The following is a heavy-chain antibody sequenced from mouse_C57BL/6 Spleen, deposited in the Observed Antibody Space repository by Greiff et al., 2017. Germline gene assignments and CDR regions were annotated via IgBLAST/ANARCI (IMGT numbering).Heavy chain of an antibody. D-gene: IGHD3-2*02. CDR1: GYTFTDYY. CDR3: ATRQLRLRGAMDY. CDR2: INPYNGGT. V-gene: IGHV1-19*01. J-gene: IGHJ4*01. Sequence: VQLQQSGPVLVKPGASVKMSCKASGYTFTDYYMNWVKQSHGKSLEWIGVINPYNGGTSYNQKFKGKATLTVDKSSSTAYMELNSLTSEDSAVYYCATRQLRLRGAMDYWGQGTSVTVSS.